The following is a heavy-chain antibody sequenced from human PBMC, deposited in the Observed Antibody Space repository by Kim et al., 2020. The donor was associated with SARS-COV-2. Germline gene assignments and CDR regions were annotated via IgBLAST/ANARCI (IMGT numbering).Heavy chain of an antibody. CDR3: ASDGSTAMVLWGYYYYGMDV. CDR1: GGSISSSSYY. D-gene: IGHD5-18*01. V-gene: IGHV4-39*01. CDR2: IYYSGST. Sequence: SETLSLTCTVSGGSISSSSYYWGWIRQPPGKGLEWIGSIYYSGSTYYNPSLKSRVTISVDTSKNQFSLKLSSVTAADTAVYYCASDGSTAMVLWGYYYYGMDVWGEGTTVTVSS. J-gene: IGHJ6*04.